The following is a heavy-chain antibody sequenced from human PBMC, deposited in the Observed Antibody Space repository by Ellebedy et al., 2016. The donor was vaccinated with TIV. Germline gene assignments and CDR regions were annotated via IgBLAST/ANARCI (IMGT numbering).Heavy chain of an antibody. CDR3: ARLDWSDVDLRHFYFDY. D-gene: IGHD1-1*01. CDR1: GFTVNGNY. J-gene: IGHJ4*02. Sequence: GGSLRLSCAASGFTVNGNYMSWVRQAPGKGLEWVSFITSGDTIYYADSVKGRFTISRDNAKNSLYLHMNSLRAEDTAVYYCARLDWSDVDLRHFYFDYWGQGTQVTVSS. CDR2: ITSGDTI. V-gene: IGHV3-11*01.